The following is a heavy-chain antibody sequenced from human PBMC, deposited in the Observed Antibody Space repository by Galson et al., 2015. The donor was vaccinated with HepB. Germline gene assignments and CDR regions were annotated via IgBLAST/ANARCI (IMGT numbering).Heavy chain of an antibody. CDR3: ARGRYCSSTSCYDTPYYYYYYMDV. CDR2: MNPNSGNT. V-gene: IGHV1-8*01. D-gene: IGHD2-2*01. CDR1: GYTFTSYD. J-gene: IGHJ6*03. Sequence: SVKVSCKASGYTFTSYDINWVRQATGQGLEWMGWMNPNSGNTGYAQKFQGRVTMTRNTSISTAYMELSSLRSEDTAVYYCARGRYCSSTSCYDTPYYYYYYMDVWGKGTTVTVSS.